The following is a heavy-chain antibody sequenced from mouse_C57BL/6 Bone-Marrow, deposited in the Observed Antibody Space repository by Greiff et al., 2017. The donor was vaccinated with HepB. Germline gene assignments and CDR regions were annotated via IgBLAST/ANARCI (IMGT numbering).Heavy chain of an antibody. Sequence: EVMLVESGGGLVQPGGSRGLSCEGSGFTFSGFWMSWVRQTPGKTLEWIGDINSDGSAINYAPSIKDRFTIFRDNDKSTLYLQMSNVRSEDTATYFCMRPGGNYVRFAYWGQGTLVTVSA. V-gene: IGHV11-2*01. CDR3: MRPGGNYVRFAY. CDR2: INSDGSAI. J-gene: IGHJ3*01. CDR1: GFTFSGFW. D-gene: IGHD2-1*01.